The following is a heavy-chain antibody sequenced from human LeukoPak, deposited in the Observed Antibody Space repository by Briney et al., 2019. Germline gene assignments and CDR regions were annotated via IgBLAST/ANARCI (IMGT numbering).Heavy chain of an antibody. CDR2: ISGSGGST. J-gene: IGHJ4*02. CDR3: ASGSRHFDY. V-gene: IGHV3-23*01. CDR1: GFTFSSYA. Sequence: GRSLRLSCAASGFTFSSYAMHWVRQAPGKGLEWVSAISGSGGSTYYADSVKGRFTISRDNSKNTLYLQMNGLRAEDTAVYYCASGSRHFDYWGQGTLVTVSS. D-gene: IGHD2-2*01.